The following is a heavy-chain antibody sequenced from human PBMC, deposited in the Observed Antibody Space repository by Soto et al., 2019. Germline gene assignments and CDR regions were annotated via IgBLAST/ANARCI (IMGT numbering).Heavy chain of an antibody. D-gene: IGHD3-9*01. J-gene: IGHJ6*02. CDR3: TTDLTDILPWDG. Sequence: PGGSLRLSCAASGFTFSNAWMNWVRQAPGKGLEWVGRIKSKTDRSTPHYAPPVKARFTISIHDSKNTLYLQMISLNSLHPALYYFTTDLTDILPWDGWGQGTTVTVSS. CDR2: IKSKTDRSTP. CDR1: GFTFSNAW. V-gene: IGHV3-15*07.